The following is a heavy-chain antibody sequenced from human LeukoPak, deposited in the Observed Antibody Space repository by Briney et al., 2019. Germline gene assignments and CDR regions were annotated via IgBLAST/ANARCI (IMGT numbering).Heavy chain of an antibody. D-gene: IGHD4-17*01. Sequence: SETLSLTCTVSGGSISSYYWSWSRQPPGKGLESIGYIYYSGSTNYNPSLKSRVTISVDTSKNQFSLKLSSVTAADTAVYYCARYATTVTTGYFDLWGRGTLVTVSS. CDR1: GGSISSYY. V-gene: IGHV4-59*08. CDR3: ARYATTVTTGYFDL. J-gene: IGHJ2*01. CDR2: IYYSGST.